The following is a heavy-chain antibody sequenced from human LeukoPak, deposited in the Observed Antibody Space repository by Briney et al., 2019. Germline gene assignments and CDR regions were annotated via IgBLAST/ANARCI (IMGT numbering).Heavy chain of an antibody. CDR2: IYYSGST. D-gene: IGHD6-13*01. CDR3: ARGLMMAVAGRGEFHY. Sequence: SETLSLTCTVSGGSISSYYWSWIRQPPGRGLEWIGYIYYSGSTNYNPSLKSRVTISVDTSKNQFSLKLSSVTAADTAVYYCARGLMMAVAGRGEFHYWGQGTLVTVSS. V-gene: IGHV4-59*01. J-gene: IGHJ4*02. CDR1: GGSISSYY.